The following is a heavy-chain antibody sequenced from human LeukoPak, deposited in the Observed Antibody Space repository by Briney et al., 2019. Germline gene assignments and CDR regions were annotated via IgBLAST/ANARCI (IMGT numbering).Heavy chain of an antibody. CDR3: AKETSSGWSPFDY. V-gene: IGHV3-33*06. Sequence: GGSLRLSCAASGFTFSSYGMHWVRQAPGKGLEWVAVIWYDGSNKYYADSVKGRFTSSRDNSKNTLYLQMNSLRAEDTAVYYCAKETSSGWSPFDYWGQGTLVTVSS. CDR1: GFTFSSYG. D-gene: IGHD6-19*01. J-gene: IGHJ4*02. CDR2: IWYDGSNK.